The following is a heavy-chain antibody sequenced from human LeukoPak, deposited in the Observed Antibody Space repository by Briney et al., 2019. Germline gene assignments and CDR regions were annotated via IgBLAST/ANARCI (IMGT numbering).Heavy chain of an antibody. CDR2: IYYSGST. D-gene: IGHD3-22*01. Sequence: PSETLSLTCTVSGDSISSSTYYWGWIRQPPGKGLEWIGSIYYSGSTYYNPSLKSRVTISVDRSKNQFSLKLSSVTAADTAVYYCATHHETYYYDSSGYYPFDYWGQGTLVTVSS. V-gene: IGHV4-39*07. CDR1: GDSISSSTYY. J-gene: IGHJ4*02. CDR3: ATHHETYYYDSSGYYPFDY.